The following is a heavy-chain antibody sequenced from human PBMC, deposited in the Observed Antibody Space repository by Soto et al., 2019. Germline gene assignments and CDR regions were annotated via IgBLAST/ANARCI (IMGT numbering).Heavy chain of an antibody. CDR2: ISYDRSNK. CDR1: GFTFSSYG. J-gene: IGHJ6*02. CDR3: AQDSDQWLVTYYYYGMDV. D-gene: IGHD6-19*01. Sequence: PGGSLRLSCAASGFTFSSYGMHWVRQAPGKGLEWVAVISYDRSNKYYADSVKGRFTISRDNSKNTLYMQMNSMRAEDTAVYYCAQDSDQWLVTYYYYGMDVWGQGTTVTVSS. V-gene: IGHV3-30*18.